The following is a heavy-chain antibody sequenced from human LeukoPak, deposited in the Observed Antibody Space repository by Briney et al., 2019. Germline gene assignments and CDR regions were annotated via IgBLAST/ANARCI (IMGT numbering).Heavy chain of an antibody. CDR2: ISGSGGST. CDR3: ATPQEYQLLYDFDY. D-gene: IGHD2-2*02. Sequence: GGSLRLSCAASGFTFSSYAMSWVRQAPGKGLEWVSAISGSGGSTYYADSVKVRFTISRDNSKNTMYLQMNSLRAEDTAVYYCATPQEYQLLYDFDYWGQGTLVTVSS. CDR1: GFTFSSYA. J-gene: IGHJ4*02. V-gene: IGHV3-23*01.